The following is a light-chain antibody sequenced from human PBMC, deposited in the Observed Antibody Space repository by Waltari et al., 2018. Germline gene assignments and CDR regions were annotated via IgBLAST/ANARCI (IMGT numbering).Light chain of an antibody. CDR3: SSWDDSLSGVV. V-gene: IGLV1-47*01. CDR2: KND. J-gene: IGLJ2*01. Sequence: QSVLTQPPSASGTPGQRVTMSSPGRNLNIGSTYVIWYQQLPGTAPKLLIYKNDLRPSGVPDRISGSKSGTSASLAISGLRSEDEADYYCSSWDDSLSGVVLGGGTKLTVL. CDR1: NLNIGSTY.